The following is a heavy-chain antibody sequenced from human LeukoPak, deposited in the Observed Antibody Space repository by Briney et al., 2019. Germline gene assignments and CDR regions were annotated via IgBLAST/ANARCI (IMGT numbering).Heavy chain of an antibody. CDR1: GFTFSSYW. J-gene: IGHJ4*02. CDR2: IKRDGSEK. CDR3: ARGYGDSIHFDY. V-gene: IGHV3-7*04. Sequence: GGSLRLSCAASGFTFSSYWMSWVRQAPGKGLEWVANIKRDGSEKYYVDSVKGRFTISRDNAKNSLYLQMNSLRADEAAVYYCARGYGDSIHFDYWGQGTLVTVSS. D-gene: IGHD4-17*01.